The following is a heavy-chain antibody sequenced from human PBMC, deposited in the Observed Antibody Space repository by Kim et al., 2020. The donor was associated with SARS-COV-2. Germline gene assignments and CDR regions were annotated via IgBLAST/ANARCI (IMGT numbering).Heavy chain of an antibody. CDR3: AKLGDDMRLIVDR. J-gene: IGHJ5*02. V-gene: IGHV3-23*01. CDR1: GFTFVKFA. Sequence: GGSLRLSCATSGFTFVKFAMAWVRQAPGKGPEWVSGVSPGGAPYYADSVKGRFTISRNSTKNMIHRQMSSLRVEDTAVYYCAKLGDDMRLIVDRWGQGTLVTVSS. D-gene: IGHD2-21*01. CDR2: VSPGGAP.